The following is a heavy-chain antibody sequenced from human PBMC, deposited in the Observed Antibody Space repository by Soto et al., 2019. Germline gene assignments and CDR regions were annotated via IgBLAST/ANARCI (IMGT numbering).Heavy chain of an antibody. D-gene: IGHD4-17*01. CDR3: ARTATSTTVSMDV. CDR2: IYPGDSDT. V-gene: IGHV5-51*01. J-gene: IGHJ6*02. CDR1: GYSFTSYW. Sequence: GESLKISCKGSGYSFTSYWIGWVRQMPGKGLEWMGIIYPGDSDTRYSPSFKGQVTISADKSISTAYLQWNSLKASDTAIYYCARTATSTTVSMDVWGQGTTVTVS.